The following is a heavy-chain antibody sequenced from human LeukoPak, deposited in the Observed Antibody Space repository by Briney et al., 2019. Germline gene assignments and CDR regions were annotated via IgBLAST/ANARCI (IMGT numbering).Heavy chain of an antibody. CDR1: GFTFSSYG. V-gene: IGHV3-23*01. Sequence: PGGSLRLSCAASGFTFSSYGMSWVRQAPGKGLEWVSAISGSGGSTNYADSVKGRFTISRDNSKNTLYLQMNSLRAEDTAVYYCAKAGAVVVVAAKYFDYWGQGTLVTVSS. CDR3: AKAGAVVVVAAKYFDY. J-gene: IGHJ4*02. CDR2: ISGSGGST. D-gene: IGHD2-15*01.